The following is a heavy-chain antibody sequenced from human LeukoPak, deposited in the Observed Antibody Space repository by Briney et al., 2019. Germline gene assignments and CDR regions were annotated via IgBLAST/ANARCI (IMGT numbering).Heavy chain of an antibody. CDR3: TTGGAAPPYYYYYMDV. Sequence: GGSLRLSCAASGFAFSNAWMSWVRQAPGKGLEWVGRIKSKTDGGTTDYAAPVKGRFTISRDDSKNTLYLQMNSLKTEDTAVYYCTTGGAAPPYYYYYMDVWGKGTTVTVSS. D-gene: IGHD6-6*01. CDR2: IKSKTDGGTT. CDR1: GFAFSNAW. V-gene: IGHV3-15*01. J-gene: IGHJ6*03.